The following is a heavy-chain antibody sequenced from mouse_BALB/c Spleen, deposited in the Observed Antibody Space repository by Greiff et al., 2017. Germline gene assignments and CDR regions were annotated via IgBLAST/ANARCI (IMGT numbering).Heavy chain of an antibody. CDR2: ISSGSSTI. J-gene: IGHJ2*01. CDR3: ARGSGSGFDY. D-gene: IGHD4-1*01. CDR1: GFTFSRFG. V-gene: IGHV5-17*02. Sequence: EVHLVESGGGLVQPGGSRKLSCAASGFTFSRFGMHWVRQAPEKGLEWVAYISSGSSTIYYADTVKGRFTISRDNPKNTLFLQMTSLRSEDTAMYYCARGSGSGFDYWGQGTTLTVSS.